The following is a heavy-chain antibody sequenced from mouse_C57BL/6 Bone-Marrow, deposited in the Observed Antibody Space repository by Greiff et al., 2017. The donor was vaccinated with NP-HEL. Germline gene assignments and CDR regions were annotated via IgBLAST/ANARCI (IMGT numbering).Heavy chain of an antibody. CDR2: IRSKSNNYAT. CDR1: GFSFNTYA. J-gene: IGHJ3*01. V-gene: IGHV10-1*01. Sequence: EVQRVESGGGLVQPTGSLTLSRAASGFSFNTYAMNWVRQAPGKGLEWVARIRSKSNNYATYYAESVKDRLTISSNESESMRYLQINNLKAEDTAMCYWVWEFAYWGQGTLVTFSA. CDR3: VWEFAY. D-gene: IGHD4-1*01.